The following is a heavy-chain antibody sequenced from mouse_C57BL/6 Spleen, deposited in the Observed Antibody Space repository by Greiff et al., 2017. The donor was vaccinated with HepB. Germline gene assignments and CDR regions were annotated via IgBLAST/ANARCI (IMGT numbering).Heavy chain of an antibody. CDR1: GYAFSSYW. CDR2: IYPGDGDT. J-gene: IGHJ3*01. CDR3: AREGTYYGSSYAWFAY. Sequence: VQRVESGAELVKPGASVKISCKASGYAFSSYWMNWVKQRPGKGLEWIGQIYPGDGDTNYNGKFKGKATLTADKSSSTAYMQLSSLTSEDSAVYFCAREGTYYGSSYAWFAYWGQGTLVTVSA. V-gene: IGHV1-80*01. D-gene: IGHD1-1*01.